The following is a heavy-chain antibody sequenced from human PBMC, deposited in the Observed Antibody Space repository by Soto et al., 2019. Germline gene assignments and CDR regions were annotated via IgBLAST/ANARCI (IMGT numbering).Heavy chain of an antibody. J-gene: IGHJ4*02. V-gene: IGHV1-18*01. CDR1: GYTFTSYG. CDR2: ISAYNGNT. D-gene: IGHD6-19*01. CDR3: AKDIAVAGTEPSVCNY. Sequence: ASVKVSCKASGYTFTSYGISWVRQAPGQGLEWMGWISAYNGNTNYAQKLQGRVTMTTDTSTSTAYMELRSLRSDDTAVYYCAKDIAVAGTEPSVCNYWGQGTLVTVSS.